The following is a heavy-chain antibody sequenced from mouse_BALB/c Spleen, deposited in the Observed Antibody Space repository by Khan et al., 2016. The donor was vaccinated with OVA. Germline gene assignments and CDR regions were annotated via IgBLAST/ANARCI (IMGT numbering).Heavy chain of an antibody. CDR1: GFNIKDYY. V-gene: IGHV14-1*02. J-gene: IGHJ3*01. D-gene: IGHD2-3*01. CDR3: ARDGYSPWFAY. CDR2: IDPENGNT. Sequence: VHVKQSGAELVRPGALVKLSCKASGFNIKDYYMHWVKQRPEQGLVWIGRIDPENGNTIYDPKFQGKASITSDTSSNPAYLQLSSLTSEETAVYYGARDGYSPWFAYWGQGTLVTVSA.